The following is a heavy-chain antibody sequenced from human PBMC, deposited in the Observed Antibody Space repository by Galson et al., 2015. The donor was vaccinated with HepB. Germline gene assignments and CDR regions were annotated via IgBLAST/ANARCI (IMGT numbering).Heavy chain of an antibody. J-gene: IGHJ4*02. Sequence: LSLSCAVAGSTFSSHWIQCVRQAPGERVVCVSRISSDGDSTSSAASVKGRFTISRDNAKNTLYLQINSLRAEGTAVYYCGRVIRFPGIGVDLWGQGTLVAVSS. CDR1: GSTFSSHW. D-gene: IGHD3-10*01. CDR3: GRVIRFPGIGVDL. V-gene: IGHV3-74*01. CDR2: ISSDGDST.